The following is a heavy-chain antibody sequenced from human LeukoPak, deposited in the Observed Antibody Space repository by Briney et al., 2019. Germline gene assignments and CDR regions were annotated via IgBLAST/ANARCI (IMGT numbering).Heavy chain of an antibody. D-gene: IGHD6-6*01. CDR2: INPTGGST. CDR1: GNTFPSYF. CDR3: ARTAARRFDY. V-gene: IGHV1-46*01. Sequence: ASVKVSCKASGNTFPSYFMHWVRQAPGQGLEWMGLINPTGGSTTYAQKFQGRVTMTRDTSTSTVYMELSSLRSDDTAVYYCARTAARRFDYWGQGTLVTVSS. J-gene: IGHJ4*02.